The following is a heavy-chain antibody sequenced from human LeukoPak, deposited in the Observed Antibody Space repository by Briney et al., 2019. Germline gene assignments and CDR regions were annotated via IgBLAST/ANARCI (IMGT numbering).Heavy chain of an antibody. CDR1: GFTFSSYG. CDR3: ARVMVAVVGYAFDI. V-gene: IGHV3-7*01. D-gene: IGHD6-19*01. CDR2: IKQDESEK. Sequence: GGSLRLSCAASGFTFSSYGMSWVRQAPGKGLEWVANIKQDESEKYYVDSVKGRFTISRDNAKNSLYLHMNSLRAEDTAVYYCARVMVAVVGYAFDIWGPGTMVTVPS. J-gene: IGHJ3*02.